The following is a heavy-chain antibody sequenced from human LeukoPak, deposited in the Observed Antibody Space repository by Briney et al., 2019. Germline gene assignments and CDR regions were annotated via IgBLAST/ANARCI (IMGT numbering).Heavy chain of an antibody. Sequence: GGSLRLSCAASGFTFSSYWMSWVRQAPGKGLEWVANIKQDGSEKYYVGSVKGRFTISRDNAKNSLYLQMNSLRAEDTAVYYCARDTVIAVAGNDYWGQGTLVTVSS. CDR2: IKQDGSEK. D-gene: IGHD6-19*01. CDR1: GFTFSSYW. J-gene: IGHJ4*02. V-gene: IGHV3-7*01. CDR3: ARDTVIAVAGNDY.